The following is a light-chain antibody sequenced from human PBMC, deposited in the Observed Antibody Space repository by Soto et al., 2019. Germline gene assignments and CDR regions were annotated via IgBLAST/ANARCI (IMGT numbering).Light chain of an antibody. CDR2: DAS. Sequence: EIVLTQSPATLSLSPGERATLSCRASQSVNSYLAWYQQKPGQAPRLLIYDASNRATGIPARFSGSGSGTDFTLTISSLEPEDFAVYYYQQRSNWPTFGQGTKLEIK. CDR3: QQRSNWPT. CDR1: QSVNSY. V-gene: IGKV3-11*01. J-gene: IGKJ2*01.